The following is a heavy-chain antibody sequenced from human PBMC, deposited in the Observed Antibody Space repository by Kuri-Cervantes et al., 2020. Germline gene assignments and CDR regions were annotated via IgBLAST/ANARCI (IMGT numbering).Heavy chain of an antibody. V-gene: IGHV1-69*13. J-gene: IGHJ6*02. CDR3: ARAGFYYYGMDV. Sequence: SVKVSCKASGGTFSSYAISWVRQAPGQGLEWMGGIIPIFGTANYAQKFQGRVTITADESTSTAYMELSSLRSEDTAVYYCARAGFYYYGMDVWGQGTTVTVSS. D-gene: IGHD6-25*01. CDR1: GGTFSSYA. CDR2: IIPIFGTA.